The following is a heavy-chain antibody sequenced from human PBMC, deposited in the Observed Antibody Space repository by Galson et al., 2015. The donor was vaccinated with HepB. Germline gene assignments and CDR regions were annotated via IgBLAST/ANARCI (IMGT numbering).Heavy chain of an antibody. J-gene: IGHJ4*02. CDR2: INPNGGGT. V-gene: IGHV1-2*06. D-gene: IGHD3-10*01. CDR1: GFTFIGYN. Sequence: SVKVSCKGSGFTFIGYNIHWVRQAPGQGLEWMGRINPNGGGTNYAQKFQGRVTMTRDTSINTAYMDLTGLKSDDTAIYYCARGRKLFSGFDYWGQGSLVTVSS. CDR3: ARGRKLFSGFDY.